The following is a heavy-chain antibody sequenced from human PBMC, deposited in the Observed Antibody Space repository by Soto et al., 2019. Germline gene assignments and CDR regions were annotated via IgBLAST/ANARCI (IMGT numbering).Heavy chain of an antibody. CDR2: IKHSGST. V-gene: IGHV4-34*01. Sequence: LSLTCAVYGGSFSGYYWSWIRQPPGKGLEWIGEIKHSGSTNYNPSLKSRVTISADTSKNQFSLKLSSVTAADTAVYYCAKGKHPDYWGQGTLVTVSS. CDR3: AKGKHPDY. J-gene: IGHJ4*02. CDR1: GGSFSGYY.